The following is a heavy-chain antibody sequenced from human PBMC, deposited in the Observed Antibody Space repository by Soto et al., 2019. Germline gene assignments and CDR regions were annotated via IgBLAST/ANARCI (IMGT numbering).Heavy chain of an antibody. Sequence: PGGSLRLSCAASGFTFSDYYMSWIRQAPGKGLEWVSYISSSGSTIYYADSVKGRLTISRDNAKNSLYLQMNSLRAEDTAVYYCARDLKEYGDYPVGYYYGMDVWGQGTTVTVSS. CDR3: ARDLKEYGDYPVGYYYGMDV. CDR1: GFTFSDYY. D-gene: IGHD4-17*01. CDR2: ISSSGSTI. V-gene: IGHV3-11*01. J-gene: IGHJ6*02.